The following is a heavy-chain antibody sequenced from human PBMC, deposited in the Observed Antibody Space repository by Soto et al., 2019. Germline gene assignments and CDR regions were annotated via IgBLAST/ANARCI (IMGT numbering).Heavy chain of an antibody. J-gene: IGHJ3*01. V-gene: IGHV3-11*04. D-gene: IGHD2-21*01. CDR3: AGEHVLMFASYDPFNV. CDR2: IATGGDRI. Sequence: PGGSLRLSCTSSGFALDNYDMNWVRLAPGKDLEWISHIATGGDRIYYADSVRGRFTISRDNARNSLYLQMNSLREGDRARYYSAGEHVLMFASYDPFNVWGQGTLVTVSS. CDR1: GFALDNYD.